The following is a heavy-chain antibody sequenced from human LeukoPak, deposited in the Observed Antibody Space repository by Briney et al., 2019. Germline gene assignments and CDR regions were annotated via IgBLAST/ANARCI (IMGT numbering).Heavy chain of an antibody. J-gene: IGHJ4*02. Sequence: KISCKGSGYSFTSHWIGWVRQAPGQGLEWMGGIIPIFGTANYAQKFQGRVTITTDESTSTAYMELSSLRSEDTAVYYCARDGYYDSSGYYLFWGQGTLVTVSS. CDR3: ARDGYYDSSGYYLF. V-gene: IGHV1-69*05. CDR1: GYSFTSHW. CDR2: IIPIFGTA. D-gene: IGHD3-22*01.